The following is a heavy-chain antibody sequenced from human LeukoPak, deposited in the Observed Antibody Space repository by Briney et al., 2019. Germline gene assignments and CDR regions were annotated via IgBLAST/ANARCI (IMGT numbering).Heavy chain of an antibody. J-gene: IGHJ5*02. CDR2: MNPNGGNT. Sequence: ASVKVSCKASGYTFTGYYMHWVRQAPGQGLEWMGWMNPNGGNTGYAQKFQGRVTMTRNTSISTAYMELSSLRSEDTAVYYCARGKKQWLVNWFDPWGQGTLVTVSS. V-gene: IGHV1-8*02. CDR1: GYTFTGYY. D-gene: IGHD6-19*01. CDR3: ARGKKQWLVNWFDP.